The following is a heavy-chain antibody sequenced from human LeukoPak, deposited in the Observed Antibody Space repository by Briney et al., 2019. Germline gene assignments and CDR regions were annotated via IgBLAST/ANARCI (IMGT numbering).Heavy chain of an antibody. V-gene: IGHV5-51*01. CDR3: ARREGAMSFDY. Sequence: GESLKISCKGSGYSFISYWIGWVRQMPGKGTEWMGIIYPGDSDTRYSPSFQGQVTISADKSITTAYLQWSSLKASDTAMYYCARREGAMSFDYWGQGTLVTVSS. CDR2: IYPGDSDT. D-gene: IGHD1-26*01. J-gene: IGHJ4*02. CDR1: GYSFISYW.